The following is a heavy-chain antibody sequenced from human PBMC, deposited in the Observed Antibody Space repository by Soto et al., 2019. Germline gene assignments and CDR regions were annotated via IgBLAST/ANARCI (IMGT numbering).Heavy chain of an antibody. CDR1: GLTFSSYA. CDR2: IWYDGSNK. Sequence: QVQLVESGGGVVQPGRSLRLSCAVSGLTFSSYAMNWLRQAPGKGLEWVAVIWYDGSNKFYADSVKGRFTISRDNSKNTLYLQMNSRKVDDAAVDYCARGERRWSSTFVHWGQGTVVTVSS. CDR3: ARGERRWSSTFVH. J-gene: IGHJ1*01. V-gene: IGHV3-33*01. D-gene: IGHD6-13*01.